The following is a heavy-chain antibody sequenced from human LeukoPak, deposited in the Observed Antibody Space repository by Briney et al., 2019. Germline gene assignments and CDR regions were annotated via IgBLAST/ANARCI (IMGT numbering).Heavy chain of an antibody. D-gene: IGHD3-22*01. CDR1: GGTFSSYA. Sequence: GASVKVSCKASGGTFSSYAISWVRQAPGQGLECMGGIIPIFGTANYAQKFQGRVTITADKSTSTAYMELSSLRSEDTAVYYCARTYYYDSSGYYFDYWGQGTLVTVSS. CDR2: IIPIFGTA. CDR3: ARTYYYDSSGYYFDY. V-gene: IGHV1-69*06. J-gene: IGHJ4*02.